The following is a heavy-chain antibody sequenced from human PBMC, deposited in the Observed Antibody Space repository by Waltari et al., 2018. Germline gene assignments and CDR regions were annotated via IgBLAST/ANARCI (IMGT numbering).Heavy chain of an antibody. Sequence: QVQLQQWGAGLLKPSETLSLTCAVYGGSFSGYYWSWIRQPPGKGLEWIGEINHSGSTNYNPSLKSRVTISVDTSKNQFSLKLSSVTAADTAGYYCAGRLLQYYWFDPWGQGTLVTVSS. D-gene: IGHD2-15*01. CDR1: GGSFSGYY. V-gene: IGHV4-34*01. J-gene: IGHJ5*02. CDR2: INHSGST. CDR3: AGRLLQYYWFDP.